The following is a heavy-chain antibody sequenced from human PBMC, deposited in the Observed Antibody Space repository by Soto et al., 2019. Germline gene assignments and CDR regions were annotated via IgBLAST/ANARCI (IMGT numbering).Heavy chain of an antibody. V-gene: IGHV1-18*01. D-gene: IGHD6-19*01. J-gene: IGHJ6*02. CDR1: GYTFTTYG. CDR3: ARQQWLYYYYGMDV. CDR2: ISAYNGNT. Sequence: QVQLVQSGAEVKKPGASVKVSCKASGYTFTTYGISWVRQAPGQGLEWMGWISAYNGNTNYAQKIQGRVTMTTDTXXSTAYMELRSRRSDDTAVYYCARQQWLYYYYGMDVWGQGTTVTVSS.